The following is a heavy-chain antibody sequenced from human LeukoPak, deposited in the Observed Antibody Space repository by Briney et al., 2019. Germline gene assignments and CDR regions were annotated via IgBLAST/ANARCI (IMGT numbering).Heavy chain of an antibody. D-gene: IGHD5-18*01. J-gene: IGHJ4*02. CDR2: IYYSGST. Sequence: SETLSLTCTVSGGSISSYYWSWIRPPPGKGLEWIGYIYYSGSTNYNPSLKSRVTISVDTSKNQFSLKLSFVTAADTAVYYCARLNSYGATFDYWGQGTLVTASS. V-gene: IGHV4-59*08. CDR1: GGSISSYY. CDR3: ARLNSYGATFDY.